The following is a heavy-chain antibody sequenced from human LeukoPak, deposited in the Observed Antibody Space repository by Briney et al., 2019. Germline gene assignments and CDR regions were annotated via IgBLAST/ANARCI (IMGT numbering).Heavy chain of an antibody. CDR2: ISSGGSTI. Sequence: PGGSLRLSCAASGFTFSDYYMSWIRQAPGKGLEWVSYISSGGSTIYYADSVKGPFTISRDNAKTSLYLQMNSLRAEDTAVYYCARDRSSSSWYRWFDPWGQGTLVTVSP. CDR1: GFTFSDYY. V-gene: IGHV3-11*01. D-gene: IGHD6-13*01. J-gene: IGHJ5*02. CDR3: ARDRSSSSWYRWFDP.